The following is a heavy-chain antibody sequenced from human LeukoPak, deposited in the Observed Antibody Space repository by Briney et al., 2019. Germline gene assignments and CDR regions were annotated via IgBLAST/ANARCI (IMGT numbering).Heavy chain of an antibody. CDR1: GGTFSSYA. Sequence: SVKVSCKASGGTFSSYAISWVRQAPGQGHEWMGRIIPIFGIANYAQKFQGRVTITADKSTGTAYMELSSLRSEDTAVYYCARIIAAAGSDYWGQGTLVTVSS. V-gene: IGHV1-69*04. J-gene: IGHJ4*02. CDR2: IIPIFGIA. D-gene: IGHD6-13*01. CDR3: ARIIAAAGSDY.